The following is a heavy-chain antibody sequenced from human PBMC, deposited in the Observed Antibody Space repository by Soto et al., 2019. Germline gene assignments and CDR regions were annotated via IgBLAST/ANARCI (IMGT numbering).Heavy chain of an antibody. CDR2: IKSNSDGGTT. J-gene: IGHJ6*02. Sequence: EVQLVDSGGGLVRPGGSLRLSCAASGFTLSNVWMSWVRQAPGKGLEWVGRIKSNSDGGTTDYAAPVKGKFTISRDNSKNTLYLQMNSLRAEDTAVYYCARDSPDDYGMDVWGQGTTVTVS. CDR1: GFTLSNVW. V-gene: IGHV3-15*01. CDR3: ARDSPDDYGMDV.